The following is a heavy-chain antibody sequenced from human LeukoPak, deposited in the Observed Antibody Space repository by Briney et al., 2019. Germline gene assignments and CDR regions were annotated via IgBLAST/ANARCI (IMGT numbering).Heavy chain of an antibody. CDR2: IYTSGST. V-gene: IGHV4-61*02. Sequence: SQTLSLTCTVSGGSISSGSCYWSWIRQPAGKGLEWIGRIYTSGSTNYNPSLKSRVTISVDTSKNQFSLKLSSVTAADTVVYYCARELGSSWYWWFDPWGQGTLVTVSS. CDR1: GGSISSGSCY. D-gene: IGHD6-13*01. CDR3: ARELGSSWYWWFDP. J-gene: IGHJ5*02.